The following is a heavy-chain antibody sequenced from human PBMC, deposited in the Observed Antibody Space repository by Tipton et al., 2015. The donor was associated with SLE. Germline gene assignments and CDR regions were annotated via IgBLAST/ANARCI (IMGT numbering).Heavy chain of an antibody. CDR3: AREGGSFALDY. D-gene: IGHD3-16*01. Sequence: SLRLSCAASAFTFSSYAVHWVRQAPGKGLEWVAVISYDGSNKYYADSVKGRFTISRDNSKNTLYLQMNSLRAEDTAVYYCAREGGSFALDYWGQGTLVTVSS. CDR2: ISYDGSNK. J-gene: IGHJ4*02. CDR1: AFTFSSYA. V-gene: IGHV3-30-3*01.